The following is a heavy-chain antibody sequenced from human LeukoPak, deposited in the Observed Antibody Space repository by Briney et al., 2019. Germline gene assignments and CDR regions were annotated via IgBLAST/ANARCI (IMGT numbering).Heavy chain of an antibody. D-gene: IGHD3-16*01. V-gene: IGHV3-15*01. CDR1: AFTFSDYY. CDR2: IKSKTDGGTT. J-gene: IGHJ4*02. Sequence: GGSLRLSCAASAFTFSDYYMSWVRQAPGKGLEWVGRIKSKTDGGTTDYAAPVKGRFTISRDDSKNTLYLQMNSLKTEDTAVYYCTTDGPGGYYFDYWGQGTLVTVSS. CDR3: TTDGPGGYYFDY.